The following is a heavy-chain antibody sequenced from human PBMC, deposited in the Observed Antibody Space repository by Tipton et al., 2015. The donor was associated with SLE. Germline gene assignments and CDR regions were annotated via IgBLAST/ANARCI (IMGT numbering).Heavy chain of an antibody. J-gene: IGHJ5*02. V-gene: IGHV4-39*01. D-gene: IGHD6-13*01. Sequence: TLSLTCTVSGGSISSGSYYWGWIRQPPGKGLEWIGSIYYSGSTYYNPSLKSRVTISVNTSKNQFSLKVSSVTAADTAVYYCARLQAAGTWSDPWGQRTLVAVSS. CDR2: IYYSGST. CDR1: GGSISSGSYY. CDR3: ARLQAAGTWSDP.